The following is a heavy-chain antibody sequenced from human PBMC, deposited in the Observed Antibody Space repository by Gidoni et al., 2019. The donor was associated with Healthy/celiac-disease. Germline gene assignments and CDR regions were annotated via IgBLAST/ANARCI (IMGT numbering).Heavy chain of an antibody. CDR2: IYFSGST. CDR1: GCSISSSSYY. J-gene: IGHJ4*02. D-gene: IGHD3-22*01. V-gene: IGHV4-39*01. CDR3: ARHSTYYYDSSGYYLFDY. Sequence: QLQLQESGPGLVKPSETLSLTCTVSGCSISSSSYYWGWIRQPPGKGLEWIGSIYFSGSTYYNPSLKSRVTISVDTSKNQFSLKLSSVTAADTAVYYCARHSTYYYDSSGYYLFDYWGQGTLVTVSS.